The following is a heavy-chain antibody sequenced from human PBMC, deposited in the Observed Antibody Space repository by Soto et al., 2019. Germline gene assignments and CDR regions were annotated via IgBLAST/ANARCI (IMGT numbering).Heavy chain of an antibody. Sequence: GGSLRLSCAASGFTFSSNIMNWVRQSPGKGLEWVSSISSSSSYIYYADSVKGRFTISRDNAKNSLYLQMNSLRAEDTAVYYCAGLVTVMNGMDVWGQGTTVTVSS. V-gene: IGHV3-21*01. CDR1: GFTFSSNI. CDR2: ISSSSSYI. D-gene: IGHD4-4*01. CDR3: AGLVTVMNGMDV. J-gene: IGHJ6*02.